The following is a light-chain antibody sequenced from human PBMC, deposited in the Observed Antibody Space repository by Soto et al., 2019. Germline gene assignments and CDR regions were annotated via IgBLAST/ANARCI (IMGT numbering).Light chain of an antibody. CDR1: QSVSSSY. J-gene: IGKJ1*01. Sequence: EIVLTQSPGTLSLSPGERATLSCRASQSVSSSYLAWYQQQPGQAPRLLIYGASSRATGIPDRFSGSGSGTDFTLTISRLEPEDFAVYYCQQYCSSSWTFGQGTKVQIK. CDR3: QQYCSSSWT. V-gene: IGKV3-20*01. CDR2: GAS.